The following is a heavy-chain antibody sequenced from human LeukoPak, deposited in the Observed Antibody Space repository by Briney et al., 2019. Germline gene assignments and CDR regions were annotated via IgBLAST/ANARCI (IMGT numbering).Heavy chain of an antibody. CDR3: AGTHYGSGSYDWFDP. CDR1: GGSISSYY. Sequence: PSETLSLTCTVSGGSISSYYWSWIRQPPGKGLEWIGYIYYSGSTNYNPSLKSRVTISVDTSKNQFSLKLSSVTAADTAVYYCAGTHYGSGSYDWFDPWGQGTLVTVSS. J-gene: IGHJ5*02. V-gene: IGHV4-59*08. D-gene: IGHD3-10*01. CDR2: IYYSGST.